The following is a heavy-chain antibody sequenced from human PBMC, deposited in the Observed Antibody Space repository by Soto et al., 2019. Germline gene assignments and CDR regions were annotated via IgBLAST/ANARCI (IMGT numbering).Heavy chain of an antibody. V-gene: IGHV3-11*01. CDR1: GFTFSDYS. CDR3: ARGLSITHYGMDV. J-gene: IGHJ6*02. Sequence: GGSLRLSCAASGFTFSDYSMSWIRQAPGKGLEWVSYITYSVSTIYSADSVKGRFTISRDDAKNSLYLQMNSLRAEDTAVYYCARGLSITHYGMDVWGQGTTVTVSS. CDR2: ITYSVSTI.